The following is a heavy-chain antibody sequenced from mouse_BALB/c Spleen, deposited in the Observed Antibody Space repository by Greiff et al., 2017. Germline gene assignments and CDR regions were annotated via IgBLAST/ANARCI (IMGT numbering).Heavy chain of an antibody. CDR1: GFTFSSYT. J-gene: IGHJ2*01. Sequence: EVQGVESGGGLVKPGGSLKLSCAASGFTFSSYTMSWVRQTPEKRLEWVATISSGGSYTYYPDSVKGRFTISRDNAKNTLYLQMSSLKSEDTAMYYCTNTYYRYDYFDYWGQGTTLTVS. D-gene: IGHD2-14*01. CDR2: ISSGGSYT. CDR3: TNTYYRYDYFDY. V-gene: IGHV5-6-4*01.